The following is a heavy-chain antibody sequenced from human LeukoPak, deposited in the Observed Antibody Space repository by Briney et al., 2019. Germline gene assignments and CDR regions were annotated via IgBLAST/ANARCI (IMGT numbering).Heavy chain of an antibody. CDR1: GDSVSSNNAA. CDR2: TYYRSKWYN. CDR3: ARSGVGYGNWDYYFYMDV. D-gene: IGHD2-8*01. V-gene: IGHV6-1*01. Sequence: SQTLSLTCDISGDSVSSNNAAWNWIRQSPSRGLEWLGRTYYRSKWYNDYAVSVKSRISINPDTSKNQFSLQLNSVTPEDTAVYYCARSGVGYGNWDYYFYMDVWGKGTTVTISS. J-gene: IGHJ6*03.